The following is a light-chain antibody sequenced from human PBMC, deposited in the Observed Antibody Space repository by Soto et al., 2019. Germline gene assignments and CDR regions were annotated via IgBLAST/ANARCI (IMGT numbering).Light chain of an antibody. V-gene: IGKV1-5*01. Sequence: DIQMTQSPSSLSASVGDSVTITFRSSQNISHFLAWYQQKPGKATELLIYEASNLESGVPSRFSGSGSGTEFTLTIGGLQPDDFATYYCQQFNSYPITFGQGTRLEIK. CDR2: EAS. CDR1: QNISHF. J-gene: IGKJ5*01. CDR3: QQFNSYPIT.